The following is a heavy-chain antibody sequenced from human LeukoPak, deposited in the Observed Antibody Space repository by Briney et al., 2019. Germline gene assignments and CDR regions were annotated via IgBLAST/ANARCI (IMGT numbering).Heavy chain of an antibody. CDR2: ISSSSSYI. J-gene: IGHJ4*02. Sequence: GGPQRLSCAASGFTFSSYSMNWVRQAPGKGLEWVSSISSSSSYIYYADSVKGRFTISRDNAKNSLYLQMNSLRAEDMALYYCAKDSAYDSSGSLDYWGQGTLVTVSS. D-gene: IGHD3-22*01. CDR3: AKDSAYDSSGSLDY. V-gene: IGHV3-21*04. CDR1: GFTFSSYS.